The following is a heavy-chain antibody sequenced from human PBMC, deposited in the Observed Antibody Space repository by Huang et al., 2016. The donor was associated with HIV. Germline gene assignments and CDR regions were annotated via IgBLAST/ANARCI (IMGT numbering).Heavy chain of an antibody. CDR2: INHRGST. CDR1: GASFSGYY. Sequence: QVQLQQWGAGLLKPSETLSLTCAVYGASFSGYYWSWVRQPPGKGLEWIGEINHRGSTNDNTALKRRVTISVDTSKNQVSLKLSSVNAADTAVCYCAGGRMHYDILTGYYKWAFHIWGQGTMVTVSS. CDR3: AGGRMHYDILTGYYKWAFHI. D-gene: IGHD3-9*01. J-gene: IGHJ3*02. V-gene: IGHV4-34*01.